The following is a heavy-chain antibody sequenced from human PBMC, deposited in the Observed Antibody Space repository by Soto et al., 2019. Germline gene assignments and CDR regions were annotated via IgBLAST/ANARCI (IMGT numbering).Heavy chain of an antibody. J-gene: IGHJ6*02. Sequence: PTSTLSLTCVVFGGSFSGYYWSWIRKPPGMGREWIGEVNHGGSAKYSPSLKSRLTISVDTSKNQFSLKLTSVTAADTAVYYCARGGLDTAIVSEYYYYGMAVWGQGTTVTVSS. CDR3: ARGGLDTAIVSEYYYYGMAV. V-gene: IGHV4-34*01. CDR2: VNHGGSA. D-gene: IGHD5-18*01. CDR1: GGSFSGYY.